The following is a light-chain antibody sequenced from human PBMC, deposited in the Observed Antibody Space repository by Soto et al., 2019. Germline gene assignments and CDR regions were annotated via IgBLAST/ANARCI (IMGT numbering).Light chain of an antibody. V-gene: IGKV3-20*01. CDR2: GAS. CDR3: QKYGSSPWT. J-gene: IGKJ1*01. CDR1: QSVRSSY. Sequence: EIVLTQSPGTLSLSPGERATLSCRASQSVRSSYLAWYQQQPGQAPRLLIYGASSRATGIPDRFSGSGSGTDFTLTISRLEPEDVAVYYCQKYGSSPWTFGQGTKVEIK.